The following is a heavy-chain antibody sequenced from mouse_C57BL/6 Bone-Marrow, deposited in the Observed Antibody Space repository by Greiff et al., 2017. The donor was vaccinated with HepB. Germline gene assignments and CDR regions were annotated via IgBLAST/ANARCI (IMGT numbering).Heavy chain of an antibody. D-gene: IGHD2-9*01. J-gene: IGHJ2*01. CDR2: IWSGGST. V-gene: IGHV2-2*01. CDR3: ARKAYYGYYFDY. CDR1: GFSLTSYG. Sequence: QVQLKESGPGLVQPSQSLSITCTVSGFSLTSYGVHWVRQSPGKGLEWLGVIWSGGSTYYNAAFISRRSISKDNSTSQVFFKMNSLQADDTAIYYCARKAYYGYYFDYWGQGTTLTVSS.